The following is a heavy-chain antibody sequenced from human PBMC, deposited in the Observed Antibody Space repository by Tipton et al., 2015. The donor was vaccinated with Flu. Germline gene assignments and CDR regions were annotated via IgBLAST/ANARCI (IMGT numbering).Heavy chain of an antibody. J-gene: IGHJ4*02. CDR3: ARGLYGSGSHQRRYFDS. D-gene: IGHD3-10*01. Sequence: TLSLTCTVSGDSITSSFWSWIRQSAGEGLEWIGRIHASGSINYNPSLKSRVTMSVDTSRNQLSLNLTSVTAADTAVYYCARGLYGSGSHQRRYFDSWGQGTLVTVSS. CDR2: IHASGSI. V-gene: IGHV4-4*07. CDR1: GDSITSSF.